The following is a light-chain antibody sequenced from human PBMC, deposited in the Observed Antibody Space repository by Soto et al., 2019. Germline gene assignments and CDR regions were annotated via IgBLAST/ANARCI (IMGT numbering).Light chain of an antibody. V-gene: IGKV3-11*01. CDR1: QSVRSS. CDR2: DAS. Sequence: EIVLTQSPDTLSLSPGERATLSCRASQSVRSSLAWYQQKPGQAPRLLIYDASNRATGIPARFSGSRSGTHFTLTISSIEHDDCAVYCCQQRNNWPPEFTFGPGTKVDIK. CDR3: QQRNNWPPEFT. J-gene: IGKJ3*01.